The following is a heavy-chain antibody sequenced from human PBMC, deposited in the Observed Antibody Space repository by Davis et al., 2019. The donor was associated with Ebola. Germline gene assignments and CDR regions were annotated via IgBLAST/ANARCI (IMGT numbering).Heavy chain of an antibody. CDR3: ARVKYQLLLVTWP. J-gene: IGHJ5*02. Sequence: MPSETLSLTCTASGGSISSGGYYWSWIRQPPGKGLEWIGEINHSGSTNYNPSLKSRVTISVDTSKNQFSLKLSSVTAADTAVYYCARVKYQLLLVTWPWGQGTLVTVSS. D-gene: IGHD2-2*01. V-gene: IGHV4-39*07. CDR1: GGSISSGGYY. CDR2: INHSGST.